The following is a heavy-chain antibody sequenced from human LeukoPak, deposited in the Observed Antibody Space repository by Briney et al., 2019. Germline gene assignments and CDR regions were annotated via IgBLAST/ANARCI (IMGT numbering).Heavy chain of an antibody. Sequence: GGSLRLSCAASGFTLRSYSMNCVRQAPGKGLEWVSSITRSSTLTFYTDSARGGCTISRENAKNSLYLQMNSLRGEDTAVYYCARDNWNDAPGGFDPWGQGTLVSVSS. CDR1: GFTLRSYS. J-gene: IGHJ5*02. CDR2: ITRSSTLT. CDR3: ARDNWNDAPGGFDP. D-gene: IGHD1-20*01. V-gene: IGHV3-21*01.